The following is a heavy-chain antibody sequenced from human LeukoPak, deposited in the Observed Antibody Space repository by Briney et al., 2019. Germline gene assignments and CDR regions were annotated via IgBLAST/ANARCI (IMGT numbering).Heavy chain of an antibody. CDR3: AKAETMTQRGYFDY. Sequence: GDSLRLSCAASGFTFTKYWMTWVRQAPGKGLEWVAVVSYDGSNKYYADSVKGRFTISRDNSKNTLSLQMSSLRAEDTAVYYCAKAETMTQRGYFDYWGQGTLVTVSS. CDR2: VSYDGSNK. CDR1: GFTFTKYW. V-gene: IGHV3-30*18. D-gene: IGHD1-1*01. J-gene: IGHJ4*02.